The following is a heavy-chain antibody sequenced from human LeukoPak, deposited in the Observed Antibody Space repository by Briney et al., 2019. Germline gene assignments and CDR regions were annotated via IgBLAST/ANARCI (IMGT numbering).Heavy chain of an antibody. CDR1: GFTFSSYW. CDR3: ARAGLLWFGESYFDY. V-gene: IGHV3-7*01. D-gene: IGHD3-10*01. CDR2: IKEDGSEK. J-gene: IGHJ4*02. Sequence: GGSLRLSCAASGFTFSSYWMTWVRQAPGKGLEWVANIKEDGSEKHYGDSVKGRFTISRDNAKDSLYLQMTSLRAEDTAVYYCARAGLLWFGESYFDYWGQGTLVTVSS.